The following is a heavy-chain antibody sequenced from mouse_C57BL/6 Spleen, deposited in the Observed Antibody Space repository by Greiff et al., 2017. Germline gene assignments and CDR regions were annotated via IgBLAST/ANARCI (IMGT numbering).Heavy chain of an antibody. CDR1: GYTFTSYW. D-gene: IGHD3-2*02. CDR2: IYPSDSET. Sequence: VQLQQPGAELVRPGSSVKLSCKASGYTFTSYWLDWVKQRPGQGLEWIGNIYPSDSETHYNQKFKDKATLTVDKSSSTAYMQLSSLTSEDSAVYYCAAQATGSMDYWGQGTSVTVSS. CDR3: AAQATGSMDY. V-gene: IGHV1-61*01. J-gene: IGHJ4*01.